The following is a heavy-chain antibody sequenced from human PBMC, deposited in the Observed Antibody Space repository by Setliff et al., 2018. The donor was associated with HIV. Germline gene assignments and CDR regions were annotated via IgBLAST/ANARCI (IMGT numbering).Heavy chain of an antibody. Sequence: SETLSLTCTVSGGSISSSSYYWSWIRQHPGKGLEWIGYIYYSGSTYYNPSLKSRVTISVDTSKNHFSLRLNSVTAADTAVYYCARDRSYPFPYWDYWGQGTLVTVSS. CDR1: GGSISSSSYY. CDR3: ARDRSYPFPYWDY. J-gene: IGHJ4*02. V-gene: IGHV4-31*03. CDR2: IYYSGST. D-gene: IGHD2-8*02.